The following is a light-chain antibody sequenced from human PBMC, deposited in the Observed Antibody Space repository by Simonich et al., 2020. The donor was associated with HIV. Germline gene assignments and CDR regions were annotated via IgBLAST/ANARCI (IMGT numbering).Light chain of an antibody. V-gene: IGKV3-11*01. J-gene: IGKJ3*01. CDR2: DAS. CDR1: QSVSSY. Sequence: EIVLTQSPATLSLSPGERATLSCRASQSVSSYLAWYQQKPGQAPRLLIYDASNRATGIPARFSGSGSGTDFTLTIRSMQSEDFAVYYCQQYNNWPPTFGPGTKVDIK. CDR3: QQYNNWPPT.